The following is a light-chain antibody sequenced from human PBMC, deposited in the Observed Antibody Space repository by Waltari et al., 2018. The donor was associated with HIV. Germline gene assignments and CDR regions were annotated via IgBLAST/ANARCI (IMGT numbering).Light chain of an antibody. CDR1: QTISSY. CDR2: AAS. V-gene: IGKV1-39*01. J-gene: IGKJ1*01. CDR3: QQSYSTPWT. Sequence: DIQMTQSPSPLSASVGDRVTITCRASQTISSYLNWYQQKPENAPKLLIYAASSLQSGVPSRFSGSGSGTDFTLTISSLQPEDFATYYCQQSYSTPWTFGQGTKMEIK.